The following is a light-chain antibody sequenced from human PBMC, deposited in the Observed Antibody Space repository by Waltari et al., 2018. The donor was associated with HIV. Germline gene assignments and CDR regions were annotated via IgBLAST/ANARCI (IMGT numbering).Light chain of an antibody. CDR2: NPG. J-gene: IGLJ3*02. Sequence: QTVVTQEPSFSVSPGGTITLTCGLSSGSVSSAYYPSWYQQTPGHPPRTPIHNPGPPPSGVPDRFSGSIVGNKAALTITGAQSEDESDYYCLLYMASGRVFGGGTRLTVL. CDR3: LLYMASGRV. V-gene: IGLV8-61*01. CDR1: SGSVSSAYY.